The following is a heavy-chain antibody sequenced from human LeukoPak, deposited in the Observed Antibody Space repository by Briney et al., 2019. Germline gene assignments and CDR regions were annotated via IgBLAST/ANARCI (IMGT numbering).Heavy chain of an antibody. CDR2: ISSSGSTI. CDR3: ASAGYSSSWYALG. Sequence: GGPLRLSCAASGFTFSDYYMSWIRQAPGKGLEWVSYISSSGSTIYYADSVKGRFTISRDNAKNSLYLQMNSLRAEDTAVYYCASAGYSSSWYALGWGQGTLVTVSS. CDR1: GFTFSDYY. V-gene: IGHV3-11*01. D-gene: IGHD6-13*01. J-gene: IGHJ4*02.